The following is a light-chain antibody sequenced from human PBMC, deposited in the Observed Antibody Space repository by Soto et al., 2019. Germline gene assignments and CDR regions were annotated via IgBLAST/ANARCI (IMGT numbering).Light chain of an antibody. CDR3: QKYSSVPV. V-gene: IGKV1-27*01. CDR2: AAS. CDR1: QDIRNF. J-gene: IGKJ3*01. Sequence: DIPMPQSPKSLYASVGDRVTITCRASQDIRNFVAWYQQKPGKAPKLLIYAASTLQSGVPSRFSSSGSGTDFTLTINSLQPEDVATYSCQKYSSVPVFGPGTKVEIK.